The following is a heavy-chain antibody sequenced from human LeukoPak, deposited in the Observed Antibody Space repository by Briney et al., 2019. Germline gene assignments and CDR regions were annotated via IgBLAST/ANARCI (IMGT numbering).Heavy chain of an antibody. J-gene: IGHJ5*02. V-gene: IGHV6-1*01. CDR1: GDSVSSNSAA. CDR2: TYYRSKWYN. D-gene: IGHD2-15*01. Sequence: SQTLSLTCAISGDSVSSNSAAWNWIRQSPSRGLEWLGRTYYRSKWYNDYAVSVKSRIIINPDTSKNQFSLQLNSVTPEDTAVYYCARVGAGSRGPWWWFDPWGQGTLVTVSS. CDR3: ARVGAGSRGPWWWFDP.